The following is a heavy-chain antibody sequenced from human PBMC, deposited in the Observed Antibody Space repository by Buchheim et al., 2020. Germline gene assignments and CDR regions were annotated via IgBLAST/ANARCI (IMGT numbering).Heavy chain of an antibody. CDR2: IKEDGSEK. CDR3: ARGKSSTWYLNDAFDI. CDR1: GFTFSSYW. Sequence: EVQLVESGGGLVQPGGSLRLSCGASGFTFSSYWMSWVRQAPGKGLEWVANIKEDGSEKYYVDSVKGRFTISRDNAKHSLYLQMNSLRAEDTAVYYCARGKSSTWYLNDAFDIWGQGT. J-gene: IGHJ3*02. V-gene: IGHV3-7*01. D-gene: IGHD6-13*01.